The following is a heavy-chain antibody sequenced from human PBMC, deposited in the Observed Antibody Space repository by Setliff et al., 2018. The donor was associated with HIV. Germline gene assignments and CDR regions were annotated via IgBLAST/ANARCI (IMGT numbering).Heavy chain of an antibody. V-gene: IGHV4-59*04. CDR3: ARFVLAWFDFSTGAVEVADPYAFDF. CDR2: FYYSGTT. D-gene: IGHD2-15*01. CDR1: GGSISRYF. Sequence: SETLSLTCTVSGGSISRYFWNWIRQTPEKGLEWIGDFYYSGTTYYNPSLKSRATISVDTSQNQFSLRLSSVTAADTAVYHCARFVLAWFDFSTGAVEVADPYAFDFWGQGILVTVSS. J-gene: IGHJ4*02.